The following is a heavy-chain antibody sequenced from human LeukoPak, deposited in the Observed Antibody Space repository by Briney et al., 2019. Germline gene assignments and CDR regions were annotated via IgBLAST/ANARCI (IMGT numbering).Heavy chain of an antibody. J-gene: IGHJ4*02. CDR1: GLPFRLSA. CDR3: TTVEASVRLYLGLS. CDR2: NRRKANCYGT. D-gene: IGHD3-10*01. V-gene: IGHV3-73*01. Sequence: GGPLTLLCAPSGLPFRLSAMLGLRQASGGGVVWVGRNRRKANCYGTAYEASVKRRCTISRDDSKNTAYLQMNSLNTEDAAVYYCTTVEASVRLYLGLSWGQGTLVTVSS.